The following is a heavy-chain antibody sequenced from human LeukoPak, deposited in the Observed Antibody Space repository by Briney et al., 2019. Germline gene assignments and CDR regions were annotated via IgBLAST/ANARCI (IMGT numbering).Heavy chain of an antibody. D-gene: IGHD3-16*01. J-gene: IGHJ4*02. CDR1: GGSISSGGYY. V-gene: IGHV4-30-2*05. Sequence: PSETLSLTCTVSGGSISSGGYYWGWIRQPPGKGLEWIGYIYHSGSTYYNPSLQSRVTISADTSKNQFSLKLNSVTAADTAVYYCVRDRARYVWGIDYWDQGTLATVSS. CDR2: IYHSGST. CDR3: VRDRARYVWGIDY.